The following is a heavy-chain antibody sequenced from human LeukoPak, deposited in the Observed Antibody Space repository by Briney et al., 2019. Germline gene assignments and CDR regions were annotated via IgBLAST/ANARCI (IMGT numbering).Heavy chain of an antibody. Sequence: GSLILSCAASGFTFSSYWMNWVRPAPGKGLEWVANIKQDGSEKHYVDSVKGRFTISRDNAKNSVYLQMNSLRAEDTAVYYCAGAGDDFWSAYHFDYWGQGTLVTVSS. D-gene: IGHD3-3*01. CDR1: GFTFSSYW. CDR3: AGAGDDFWSAYHFDY. V-gene: IGHV3-7*01. CDR2: IKQDGSEK. J-gene: IGHJ4*02.